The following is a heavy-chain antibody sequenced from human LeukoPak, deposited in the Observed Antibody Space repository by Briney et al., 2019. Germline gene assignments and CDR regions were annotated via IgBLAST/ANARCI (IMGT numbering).Heavy chain of an antibody. CDR2: ISSSSSYI. Sequence: PGGSLRLSCAASGFTFSSYSMNWVRQAPGKGLEWVSSISSSSSYIYYADSVKGRFTISRDNAKNSLYLQMNSLRAEDTAVYYCARDERYYDSSVDYWGQGTLVTVSS. J-gene: IGHJ4*02. D-gene: IGHD3-22*01. CDR1: GFTFSSYS. CDR3: ARDERYYDSSVDY. V-gene: IGHV3-21*01.